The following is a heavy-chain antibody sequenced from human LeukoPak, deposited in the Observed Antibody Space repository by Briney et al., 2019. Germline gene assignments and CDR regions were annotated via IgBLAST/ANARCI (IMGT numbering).Heavy chain of an antibody. CDR3: ARVLDTDYYMDV. D-gene: IGHD5-18*01. CDR1: GYTFTSYY. Sequence: GASVKVSCKASGYTFTSYYMHWVRQAPGQGLEWMGIINPSGGSTSYAQKFQGRVTMTRDTSTSTVYMELSSLGSEDTAVYYCARVLDTDYYMDVWGKGTTVTISS. V-gene: IGHV1-46*01. J-gene: IGHJ6*03. CDR2: INPSGGST.